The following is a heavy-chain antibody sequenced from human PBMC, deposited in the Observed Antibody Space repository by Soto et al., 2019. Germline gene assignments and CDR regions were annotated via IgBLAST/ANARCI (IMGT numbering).Heavy chain of an antibody. CDR1: GYTFTRYG. CDR3: AKNGQPPYYYYSLDV. D-gene: IGHD2-8*01. J-gene: IGHJ6*02. CDR2: ISGYNGDT. Sequence: QGHLVQSGAEVKKPGASVKVSCKASGYTFTRYGISWVRQAPGQGLEWMGWISGYNGDTNYAQNLQGRVTMTIDTSTTTAYMELRSLKSDDPAVYYCAKNGQPPYYYYSLDVWGQGTTVTVSS. V-gene: IGHV1-18*01.